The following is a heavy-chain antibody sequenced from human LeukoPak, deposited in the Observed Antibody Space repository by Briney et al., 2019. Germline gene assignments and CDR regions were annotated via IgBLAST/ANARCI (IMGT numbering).Heavy chain of an antibody. J-gene: IGHJ6*02. Sequence: SETLSLTCTVSGGSISSSVYYWGWIRQPPGKGLEWIGSIYYTGTTYYNPSLKSRVTISVDTSKDQFSLKLSSVTAADTAVYYCARHPLGYCSITSCPSDYGMDVWGQGITVTVSS. V-gene: IGHV4-39*01. CDR2: IYYTGTT. D-gene: IGHD2-2*01. CDR1: GGSISSSVYY. CDR3: ARHPLGYCSITSCPSDYGMDV.